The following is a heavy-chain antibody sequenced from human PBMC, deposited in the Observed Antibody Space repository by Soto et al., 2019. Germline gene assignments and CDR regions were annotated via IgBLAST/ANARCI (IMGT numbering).Heavy chain of an antibody. CDR2: IYSGDST. D-gene: IGHD6-19*01. J-gene: IGHJ4*02. Sequence: EVQLVETGGGLIQPGGSLRLSCAASGFSVSSYYMSWVRQAPGKGLEWVSVIYSGDSTYYADSVKGRFTISRDSSKNTLYLQMNSLRAEDTAVYYCARDRGGSSGWDTNDYWGQGTLVTVSS. CDR3: ARDRGGSSGWDTNDY. V-gene: IGHV3-53*02. CDR1: GFSVSSYY.